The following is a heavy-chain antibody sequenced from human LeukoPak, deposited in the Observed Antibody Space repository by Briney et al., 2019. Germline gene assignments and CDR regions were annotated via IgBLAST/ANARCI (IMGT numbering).Heavy chain of an antibody. J-gene: IGHJ6*03. CDR1: GYTFISFG. CDR3: ARGPYYDFWSGYSVNYYYYYYMDV. D-gene: IGHD3-3*01. CDR2: IIPIFGTA. Sequence: SVKVSCKASGYTFISFGISWVRQAPGQGLEWMGGIIPIFGTANYAQKFQGRVTITTDESTSTAYMELSSLRSEDTAVYYCARGPYYDFWSGYSVNYYYYYYMDVWGKGTTVTVSS. V-gene: IGHV1-69*05.